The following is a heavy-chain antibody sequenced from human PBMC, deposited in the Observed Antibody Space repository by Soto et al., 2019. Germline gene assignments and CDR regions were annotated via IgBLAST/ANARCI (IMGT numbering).Heavy chain of an antibody. CDR1: GGSISSYY. V-gene: IGHV4-59*08. CDR2: IYYSGST. J-gene: IGHJ5*02. CDR3: ARLYCTNGVCYRNTNWFDP. D-gene: IGHD2-8*01. Sequence: SETLSLTCTVSGGSISSYYWSWIRQPPGKGLEWIGYIYYSGSTNYNPSLKSRVTISVDTSKNQFSLKLSSATAADTAVYYCARLYCTNGVCYRNTNWFDPWGQGTLVTVSP.